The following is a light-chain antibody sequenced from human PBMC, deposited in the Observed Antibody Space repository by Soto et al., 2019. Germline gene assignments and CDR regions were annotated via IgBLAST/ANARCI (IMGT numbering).Light chain of an antibody. J-gene: IGLJ1*01. V-gene: IGLV1-51*01. CDR2: DDD. Sequence: QSVLTQPPSVSAAPGQRVTISCSGSSSNIGGNSVSWYQQLPGTAPKLLIYDDDKRPSGIPDRFSGSKSGTSATLGITGFQTGDEADHYCGSWDSRLSDYVFGNATKLTV. CDR1: SSNIGGNS. CDR3: GSWDSRLSDYV.